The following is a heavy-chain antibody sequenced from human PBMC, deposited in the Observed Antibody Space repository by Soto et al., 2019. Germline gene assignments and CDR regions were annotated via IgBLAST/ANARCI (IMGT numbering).Heavy chain of an antibody. J-gene: IGHJ5*02. V-gene: IGHV4-59*08. CDR2: IYYSGST. CDR1: GGSISSYY. Sequence: ASETLSLTCTVSGGSISSYYWSWIRQPPGKGLEWIGYIYYSGSTNYNPSLKSRVTISVDTSKNQFSLKLSSVTAADTAVYYCARLAGIAAAGSRNWFDPWGQGTLVTVSS. CDR3: ARLAGIAAAGSRNWFDP. D-gene: IGHD6-13*01.